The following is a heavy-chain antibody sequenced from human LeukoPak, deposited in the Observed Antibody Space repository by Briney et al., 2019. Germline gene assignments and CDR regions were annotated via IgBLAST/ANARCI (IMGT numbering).Heavy chain of an antibody. CDR1: GFTFSSYS. Sequence: PGGSLRLSCAASGFTFSSYSMNWVRQAPGKGLEWVSSISSSSSYIYYADSVKGRFTISRDNAKNSLYLQMNSLRAEDTAVYYCARALPYYGFWSGSTCFDYWGQGTLVTVSS. V-gene: IGHV3-21*01. CDR3: ARALPYYGFWSGSTCFDY. D-gene: IGHD3-3*01. CDR2: ISSSSSYI. J-gene: IGHJ4*02.